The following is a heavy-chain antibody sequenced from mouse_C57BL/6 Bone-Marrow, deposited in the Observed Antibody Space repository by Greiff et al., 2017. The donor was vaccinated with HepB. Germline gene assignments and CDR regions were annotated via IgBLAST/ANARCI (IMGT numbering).Heavy chain of an antibody. D-gene: IGHD1-1*01. V-gene: IGHV1-85*01. Sequence: QVQLQQSGPELVKPGASVKVSCKASGYTFTSYDINWVKQRPGQGLEWIGWIYPRDGSTKYNEKFKGKATLTVDTSSSTAYMELHSLTSEDSSVYFCARFTTHYAMDYWGQGTSVTVSS. CDR2: IYPRDGST. CDR3: ARFTTHYAMDY. CDR1: GYTFTSYD. J-gene: IGHJ4*01.